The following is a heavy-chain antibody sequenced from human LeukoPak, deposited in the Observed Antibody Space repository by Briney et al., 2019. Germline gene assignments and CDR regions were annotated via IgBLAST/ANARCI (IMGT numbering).Heavy chain of an antibody. CDR2: ISGSNGNA. CDR3: ARAGAVLTTHFNA. CDR1: GYTFTDYG. V-gene: IGHV1-18*01. D-gene: IGHD4-11*01. Sequence: ASVKVSCKASGYTFTDYGISWVRQAPGQGLEWMGWISGSNGNADYAQLLRGRVTLTTDTSTSTAYMELRSLRSDDTAVYSCARAGAVLTTHFNAWGQGTLVLVSS. J-gene: IGHJ4*02.